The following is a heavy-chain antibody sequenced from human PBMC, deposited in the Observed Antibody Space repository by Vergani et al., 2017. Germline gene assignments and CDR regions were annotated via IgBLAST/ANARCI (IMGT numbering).Heavy chain of an antibody. D-gene: IGHD4-23*01. Sequence: QVQLQESGPGLVKPSQTLSLTCTVSGGSISSGDYYWSWIRQPPGKGLEWIGYIYYSGSTYYNPSLKSRVTISVDTSKNQFSLKLSSVTAADPAVYYCARDLRRGGNSNYAFDIWGQGTMVTVSS. CDR2: IYYSGST. V-gene: IGHV4-30-4*08. J-gene: IGHJ3*02. CDR3: ARDLRRGGNSNYAFDI. CDR1: GGSISSGDYY.